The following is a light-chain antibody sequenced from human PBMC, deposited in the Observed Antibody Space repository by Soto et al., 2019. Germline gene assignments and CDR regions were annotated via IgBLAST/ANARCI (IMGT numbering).Light chain of an antibody. CDR2: AAS. V-gene: IGKV1-39*01. Sequence: HMSQSPSSLSASNGDRFTLTCRATQIISTYVHWFQQKPGKAPKLLIYAASNLQSGVPSRFSGSGSGTDFTLTISCLYSEDFAAYYFQQDARFPISFGQATRLDI. CDR3: QQDARFPIS. J-gene: IGKJ5*01. CDR1: QIISTY.